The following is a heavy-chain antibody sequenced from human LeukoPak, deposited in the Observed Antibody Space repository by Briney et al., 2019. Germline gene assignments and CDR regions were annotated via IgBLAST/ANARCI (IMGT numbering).Heavy chain of an antibody. J-gene: IGHJ6*02. Sequence: PSETLSLTCTVSGGSISTYYWSWIRQPPGKGLEWIGYIYYSGITNYNPSLKSRVTISVDTSKNQFSLKLSSVTAADSALYYCAKLESPYYYAMDVWGQGTTVTVSS. CDR2: IYYSGIT. CDR1: GGSISTYY. D-gene: IGHD3-3*01. V-gene: IGHV4-59*08. CDR3: AKLESPYYYAMDV.